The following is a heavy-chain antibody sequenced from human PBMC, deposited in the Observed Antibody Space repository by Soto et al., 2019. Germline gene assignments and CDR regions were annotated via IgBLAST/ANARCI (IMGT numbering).Heavy chain of an antibody. Sequence: GGSLRLSCAASGLTFTRYSMNWVRQAPGKGLEWVSSISSTTNYIYYGDSMKGRFTISRDNAKNSLYPEMNSLRAEDTAVYYCARESEDLTSNFDYWGQGTLVTVSS. V-gene: IGHV3-21*06. J-gene: IGHJ4*02. CDR1: GLTFTRYS. CDR3: ARESEDLTSNFDY. CDR2: ISSTTNYI.